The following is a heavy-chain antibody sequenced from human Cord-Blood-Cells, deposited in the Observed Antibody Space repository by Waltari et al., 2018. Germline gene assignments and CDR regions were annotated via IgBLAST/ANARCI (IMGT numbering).Heavy chain of an antibody. Sequence: EVQLAQSVAEVKTPGASLTISCKGSGYSFTSSWIGWARQMPGKGLEWMGIIYPGDSDTRYSPSFQGQVTISADKSISTAYLQWSSLKASDTAMYYCARLSRVAAAGPFDYWGQGTLVTVSS. CDR3: ARLSRVAAAGPFDY. V-gene: IGHV5-51*01. CDR1: GYSFTSSW. CDR2: IYPGDSDT. J-gene: IGHJ4*02. D-gene: IGHD6-13*01.